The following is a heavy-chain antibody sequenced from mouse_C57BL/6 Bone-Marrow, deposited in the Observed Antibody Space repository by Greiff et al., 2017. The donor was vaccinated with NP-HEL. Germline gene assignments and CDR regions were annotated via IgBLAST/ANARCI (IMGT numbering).Heavy chain of an antibody. CDR3: ARDWYGNYEAWFAY. CDR1: GFTFSSYA. CDR2: ISDGGSYT. J-gene: IGHJ3*01. V-gene: IGHV5-4*01. Sequence: EVKLVESGGGLVKPGGSLKLSCAASGFTFSSYAMSWVRQTPEKRLEWVATISDGGSYTYYPDNVKGRFTISRDNAKNNLYLQMSHLKSEDTAMYYCARDWYGNYEAWFAYWGQGTLVTVSA. D-gene: IGHD2-10*02.